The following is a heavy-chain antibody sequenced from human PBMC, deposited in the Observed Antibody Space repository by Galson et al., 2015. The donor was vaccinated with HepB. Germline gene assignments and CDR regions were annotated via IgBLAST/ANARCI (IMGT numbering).Heavy chain of an antibody. Sequence: SLRLSCAASGFTFSSYWMSWVRQAPGKGLEWVANIKQDGSEKYYVDSVKGRFTISRDNAKNSLYLQMNSLRAEDTAVYYCARDVVVPAAIFVGSYYYYGMDVWGQGTTVTVSS. CDR3: ARDVVVPAAIFVGSYYYYGMDV. CDR2: IKQDGSEK. J-gene: IGHJ6*02. V-gene: IGHV3-7*01. CDR1: GFTFSSYW. D-gene: IGHD2-2*01.